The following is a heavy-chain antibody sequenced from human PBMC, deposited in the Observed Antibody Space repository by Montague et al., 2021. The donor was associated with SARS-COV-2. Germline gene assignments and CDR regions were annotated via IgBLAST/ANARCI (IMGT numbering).Heavy chain of an antibody. CDR1: GGSSSTYY. CDR2: IYYSGNT. Sequence: SETLSLTCTVSGGSSSTYYWSWIRQPPGKGLEWVGYIYYSGNTNSNPSLKSRVTMSIDTSKNQFSLKLNSVTAAYTAVYYCASFRRSFDYWGQGTLVSVSS. J-gene: IGHJ4*02. CDR3: ASFRRSFDY. V-gene: IGHV4-59*08.